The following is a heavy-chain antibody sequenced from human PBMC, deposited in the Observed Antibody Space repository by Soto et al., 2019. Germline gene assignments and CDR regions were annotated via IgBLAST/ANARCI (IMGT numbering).Heavy chain of an antibody. V-gene: IGHV4-30-4*01. CDR2: VWYSWST. D-gene: IGHD6-25*01. Sequence: QGQIQESCPGLVKPSQTLSLTCTVSGDSLSSAAYCWSWIRHAPGKGLEWIGYVWYSWSTYHNPSLKRRNSMSVDTSKKQFSLKLTSVTAADTAVYYCAREESGIFDDWGQGRLVNVSA. CDR3: AREESGIFDD. CDR1: GDSLSSAAYC. J-gene: IGHJ4*02.